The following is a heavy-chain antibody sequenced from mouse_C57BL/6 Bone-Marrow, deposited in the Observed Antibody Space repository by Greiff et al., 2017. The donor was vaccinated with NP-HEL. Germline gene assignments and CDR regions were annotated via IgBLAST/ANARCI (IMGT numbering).Heavy chain of an antibody. V-gene: IGHV1-5*01. D-gene: IGHD2-5*01. Sequence: VQLQQSGTVLARPGASVKMSCKTSGYTFTSYWMHWVKQRPGQGLEWIGAIYPGNSDTSYNQKFKGKAKLTAVTSASTAYMELSSLTNEDSAVYYCTPAYYSNYFDYWGQGTTLTVSS. CDR2: IYPGNSDT. J-gene: IGHJ2*01. CDR1: GYTFTSYW. CDR3: TPAYYSNYFDY.